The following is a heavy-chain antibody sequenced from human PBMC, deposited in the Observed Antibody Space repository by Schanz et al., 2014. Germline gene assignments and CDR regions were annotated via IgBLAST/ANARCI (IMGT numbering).Heavy chain of an antibody. J-gene: IGHJ3*02. CDR2: IYSGGST. CDR3: ARDRWDWNNAGDI. Sequence: EVQLVESGGGLIQPGGSLRRSCAASGFTVSSNYMSWVRQAPGKGLEWVSVIYSGGSTYYADSVKGRFTISRDRCKNTLYLQMNSLRAREDALYYCARDRWDWNNAGDIWGQGTMGSVSS. V-gene: IGHV3-53*01. CDR1: GFTVSSNY. D-gene: IGHD1-1*01.